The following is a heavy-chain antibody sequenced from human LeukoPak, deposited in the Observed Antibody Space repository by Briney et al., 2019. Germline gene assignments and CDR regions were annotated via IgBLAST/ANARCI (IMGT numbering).Heavy chain of an antibody. V-gene: IGHV3-33*01. J-gene: IGHJ4*02. Sequence: GGSLRLSCAASGFTFNSYGIHWVRQAPGKGLEWVAFIWYDGSNKYYADSVKGRFTISRDDSKNTLYLQMNSLRAEDTAVYYCARARTTRGFDYWGQGTLVTVSS. CDR2: IWYDGSNK. CDR3: ARARTTRGFDY. D-gene: IGHD4-17*01. CDR1: GFTFNSYG.